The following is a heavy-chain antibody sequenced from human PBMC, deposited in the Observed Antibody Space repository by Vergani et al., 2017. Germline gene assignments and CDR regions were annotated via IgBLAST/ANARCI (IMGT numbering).Heavy chain of an antibody. CDR3: ARGDPDYDVWTYYYYMDV. V-gene: IGHV1-46*03. Sequence: QVQLVQSGAEVKKPGASVKVSCKASGYTFTSYYMHWVRQAPGQGLEWMGIINPSGGSTSYAQKFQGRVTMTRDTSTSTVYMELSSLRSEDTAVYYGARGDPDYDVWTYYYYMDVWGKGTTVTVSS. D-gene: IGHD3-3*01. CDR2: INPSGGST. J-gene: IGHJ6*03. CDR1: GYTFTSYY.